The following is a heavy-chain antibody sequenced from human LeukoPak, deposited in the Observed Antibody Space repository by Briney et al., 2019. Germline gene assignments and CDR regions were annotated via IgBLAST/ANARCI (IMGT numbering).Heavy chain of an antibody. CDR2: IRYDGSNK. CDR3: AKGSSWYVDYYYGMDV. Sequence: GGSLRLSCAASGFTFSTYGMHWVRQAPGKGLEWVAFIRYDGSNKYYADSVKGRFTISRDNSKNTLYLQMNSLRAEDTAVYYCAKGSSWYVDYYYGMDVWGQGTTVTVSS. J-gene: IGHJ6*02. CDR1: GFTFSTYG. D-gene: IGHD6-13*01. V-gene: IGHV3-30*02.